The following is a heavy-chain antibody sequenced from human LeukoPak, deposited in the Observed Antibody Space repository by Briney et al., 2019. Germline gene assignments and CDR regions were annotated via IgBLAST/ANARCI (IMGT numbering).Heavy chain of an antibody. Sequence: SETLSLTCTVSGGSISSYYWSWIRQPPGKGLEWIGYIYYSGSTNYNPSLKSRVTISVDTSKNQFSLKLSSVTAADTAVYYCARAVAGHNYYYYYYMDVWAKGPRSPSP. CDR1: GGSISSYY. CDR2: IYYSGST. J-gene: IGHJ6*03. CDR3: ARAVAGHNYYYYYYMDV. D-gene: IGHD6-19*01. V-gene: IGHV4-59*01.